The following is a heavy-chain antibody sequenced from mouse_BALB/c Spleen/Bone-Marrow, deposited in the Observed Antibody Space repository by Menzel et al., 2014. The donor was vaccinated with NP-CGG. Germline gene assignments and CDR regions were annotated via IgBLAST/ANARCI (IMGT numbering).Heavy chain of an antibody. V-gene: IGHV7-1*02. CDR2: SRNKAKDYTT. CDR3: ARDVGYGNYFVY. Sequence: EVQLVESGGGLVQPGGSLRLSCATSGFTFSDFYMEWVRQPPGKRLEWIAASRNKAKDYTTEYSASVRGRFIVSRDTSQSILYLQMNALRAEDTAIYYCARDVGYGNYFVYWGQGTLVTVSA. J-gene: IGHJ3*01. CDR1: GFTFSDFY. D-gene: IGHD2-10*02.